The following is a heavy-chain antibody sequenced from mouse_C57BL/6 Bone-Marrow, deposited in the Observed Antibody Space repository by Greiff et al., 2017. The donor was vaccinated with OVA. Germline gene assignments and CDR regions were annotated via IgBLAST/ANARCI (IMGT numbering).Heavy chain of an antibody. CDR2: IHPNSGST. CDR3: ARKNYDYYYYAMDY. J-gene: IGHJ4*01. Sequence: QVQLQQPGAELVKPGASVKLSCKASGYTFTSYWMHWVKQRPGQGLEWIGMIHPNSGSTNYNEKFKSQATLTVDKSSSTAYMQLSSLTSEDSAVYYCARKNYDYYYYAMDYWGQGTSVTVSS. CDR1: GYTFTSYW. V-gene: IGHV1-64*01. D-gene: IGHD2-4*01.